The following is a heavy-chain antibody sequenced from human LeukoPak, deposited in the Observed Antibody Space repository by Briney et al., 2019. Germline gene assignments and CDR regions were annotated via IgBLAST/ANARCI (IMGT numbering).Heavy chain of an antibody. Sequence: GASVTVSCTASGYTFTSYGISWARQAPGQGLEWMGWTSAYNGNTNYPQKRQGRVTMTTDTSTSTAYRELRSLRSDDTAVYYCARDEEVTPNWFDPWGQGTLVTVSS. J-gene: IGHJ5*02. CDR1: GYTFTSYG. V-gene: IGHV1-18*01. CDR3: ARDEEVTPNWFDP. CDR2: TSAYNGNT.